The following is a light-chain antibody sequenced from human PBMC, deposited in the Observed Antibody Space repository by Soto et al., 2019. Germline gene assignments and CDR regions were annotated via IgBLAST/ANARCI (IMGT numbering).Light chain of an antibody. Sequence: QSALTQPRSVSGSPGQSVTISCTGTSRDVGGYNYVSWYQQHPGKAPKLMIYDVSKRPSGVPDRFSGSKSGNTASLTISGLQAEDEADYYCCSYAGSPFVFGTGTKLTVL. J-gene: IGLJ1*01. CDR2: DVS. CDR1: SRDVGGYNY. CDR3: CSYAGSPFV. V-gene: IGLV2-11*01.